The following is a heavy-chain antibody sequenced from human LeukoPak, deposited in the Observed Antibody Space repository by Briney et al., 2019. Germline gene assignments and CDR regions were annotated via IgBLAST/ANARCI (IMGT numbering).Heavy chain of an antibody. CDR2: INHSGST. CDR1: GGSFSGYY. V-gene: IGHV4-34*01. Sequence: KPSETLSLTCAVYGGSFSGYYWSWIRQPPEKGLEWIGEINHSGSTNYNPSLKSRVTISVDTSKNQFSLKLSSVTAADTAVYYCARGRRGVVIRVLYYFDYWGQGTLVTVSS. J-gene: IGHJ4*02. D-gene: IGHD3-3*01. CDR3: ARGRRGVVIRVLYYFDY.